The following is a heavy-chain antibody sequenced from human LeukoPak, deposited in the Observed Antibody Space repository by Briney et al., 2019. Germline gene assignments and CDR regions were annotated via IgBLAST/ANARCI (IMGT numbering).Heavy chain of an antibody. CDR1: GFTFSSYA. V-gene: IGHV3-30*04. D-gene: IGHD3-3*01. Sequence: PGGSLRLSCAASGFTFSSYAMHWVRQAPGKGLEWVAVISYDGSNKYYADSVKGRFTISRDNSKNTLYLQMNSLRAEDTAVYYCARDHDFWSGYYLDYWGQGTLVTVSS. CDR2: ISYDGSNK. CDR3: ARDHDFWSGYYLDY. J-gene: IGHJ4*02.